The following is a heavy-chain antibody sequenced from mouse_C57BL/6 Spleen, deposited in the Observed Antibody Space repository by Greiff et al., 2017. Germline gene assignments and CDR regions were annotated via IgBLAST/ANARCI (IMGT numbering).Heavy chain of an antibody. D-gene: IGHD2-4*01. CDR1: GYTFTSYW. CDR2: IDPADSYT. J-gene: IGHJ2*01. V-gene: IGHV1-69*01. CDR3: ARWGDYDVDY. Sequence: QVQLQQPGAELVMPGASVKLSCKASGYTFTSYWMHWVKQRPGQGLEWIGEIDPADSYTNYNQKFKGKSTLTVDKSSSTAYMQLSSLTSEDSAVYYCARWGDYDVDYWGKGTTLTVSS.